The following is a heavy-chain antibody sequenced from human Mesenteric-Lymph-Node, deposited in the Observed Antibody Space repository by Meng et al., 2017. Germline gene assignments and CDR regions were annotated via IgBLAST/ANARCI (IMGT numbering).Heavy chain of an antibody. J-gene: IGHJ5*02. Sequence: SETLSLTCTVSGGSISSYYWSWIRQPAGKGLEWIGRIYTSGSTNYNPSLKSRVTMSVDTSKNQFSLKLSSVTAADTAVYYCARDSSSYYYDSSGYYYTNWFDPWGQGTLVTVSS. CDR1: GGSISSYY. V-gene: IGHV4-4*07. CDR3: ARDSSSYYYDSSGYYYTNWFDP. CDR2: IYTSGST. D-gene: IGHD3-22*01.